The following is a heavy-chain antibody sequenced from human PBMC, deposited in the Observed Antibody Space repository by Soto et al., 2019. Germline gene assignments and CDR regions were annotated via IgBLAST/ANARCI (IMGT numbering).Heavy chain of an antibody. D-gene: IGHD1-1*01. V-gene: IGHV1-18*01. Sequence: QVHLVQSGAEVKKPGASVKVSCQGSGYAFTPYGITWVRQAPGQGLEWMGWISAHNGNTNYAQKLQGRVTVTRDTSTSTAYMERRSLRYDDTAVYYCARGRYGDYWGQGALVTVSS. J-gene: IGHJ4*02. CDR1: GYAFTPYG. CDR3: ARGRYGDY. CDR2: ISAHNGNT.